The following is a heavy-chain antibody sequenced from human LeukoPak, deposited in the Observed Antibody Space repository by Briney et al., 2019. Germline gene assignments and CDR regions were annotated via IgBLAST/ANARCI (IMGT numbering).Heavy chain of an antibody. V-gene: IGHV4-39*01. CDR2: IYYSGST. J-gene: IGHJ4*02. Sequence: SETLSLTCTVSGGSISSSSYYWGWIRQPPGKGLEWIGSIYYSGSTYYNPSLKSRVTISVDTSKNQFSLKLSSVTAADTAVYYCARHQAQGGNYFDYWGQGTLVTVSS. CDR3: ARHQAQGGNYFDY. CDR1: GGSISSSSYY.